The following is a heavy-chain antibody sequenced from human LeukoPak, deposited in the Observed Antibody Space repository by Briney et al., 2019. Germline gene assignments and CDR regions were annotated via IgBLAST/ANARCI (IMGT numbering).Heavy chain of an antibody. CDR3: VSLITGTTSDY. Sequence: GRSLRLSCAASGFTFITYTMHGVRQAPGKGLEWVSSISSSSSYIYYADSVKGRFTISRANAENSLYLNMSSLRAQDPPVYFWVSLITGTTSDYCGERDLVSASS. J-gene: IGHJ4*02. CDR2: ISSSSSYI. D-gene: IGHD1-20*01. CDR1: GFTFITYT. V-gene: IGHV3-21*01.